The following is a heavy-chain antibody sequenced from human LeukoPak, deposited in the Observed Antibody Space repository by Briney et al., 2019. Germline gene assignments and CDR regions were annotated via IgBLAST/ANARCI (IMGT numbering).Heavy chain of an antibody. CDR1: GYSISSGTYY. D-gene: IGHD4-17*01. J-gene: IGHJ4*02. CDR2: ISTSGST. V-gene: IGHV4-61*02. CDR3: ARTVTKAPCFDY. Sequence: SETLSLTCTVSGYSISSGTYYWTWIRQPAGKGLEWIGRISTSGSTNYNPSLKSRVTISVDTSKNQFSLKLSSVTAADTAVYYCARTVTKAPCFDYWGQGTLVTVSS.